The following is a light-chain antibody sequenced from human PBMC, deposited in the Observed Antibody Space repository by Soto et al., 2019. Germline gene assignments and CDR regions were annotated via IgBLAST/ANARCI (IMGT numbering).Light chain of an antibody. V-gene: IGKV1-39*01. J-gene: IGKJ3*01. CDR3: QQTYSTSVT. CDR1: QSISIY. Sequence: DIQMTQSPSSLSASVGDRVTITCRASQSISIYLNWYQQKPGKAPKLLIYAVSNLESGVPSRFSGSGPGTDFTLTISSLQPEDFATYYCQQTYSTSVTFGPGTRWIS. CDR2: AVS.